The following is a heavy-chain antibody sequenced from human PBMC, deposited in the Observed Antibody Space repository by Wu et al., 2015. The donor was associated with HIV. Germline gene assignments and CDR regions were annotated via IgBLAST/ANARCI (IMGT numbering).Heavy chain of an antibody. V-gene: IGHV1-2*02. J-gene: IGHJ4*02. CDR1: GYTFSGHY. CDR2: INPNSGGT. CDR3: ARGLGVVGVNFDY. D-gene: IGHD1-26*01. Sequence: QVHLVQSGAEVKKPGASVTVSCTASGYTFSGHYMHWVRQAPGQGLEWMGWINPNSGGTNYAQKFQGRVTMTRDTSISTAYMELSRLRSDDTAVYYCARGLGVVGVNFDYWGQGTLVTVSS.